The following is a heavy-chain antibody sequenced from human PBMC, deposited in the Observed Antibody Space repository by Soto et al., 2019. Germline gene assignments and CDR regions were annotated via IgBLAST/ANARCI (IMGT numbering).Heavy chain of an antibody. Sequence: ASVKVSCKASGYTFTGYYMHWVRQAPGQGLEWMGWINPNSGGTNYAQKFQGRVTMTRDTSISTAYMELSRLRSDDTAVYYCARDANIIAARPSWSDYWGQGTLVTVPS. V-gene: IGHV1-2*02. J-gene: IGHJ4*02. CDR1: GYTFTGYY. CDR3: ARDANIIAARPSWSDY. D-gene: IGHD6-6*01. CDR2: INPNSGGT.